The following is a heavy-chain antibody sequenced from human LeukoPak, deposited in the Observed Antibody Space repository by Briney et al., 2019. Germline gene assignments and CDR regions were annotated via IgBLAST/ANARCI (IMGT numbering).Heavy chain of an antibody. CDR1: GGTFSSYA. J-gene: IGHJ4*02. D-gene: IGHD6-13*01. V-gene: IGHV1-69*13. CDR3: ANNRAAGVDY. Sequence: ASVKVSCKASGGTFSSYAISWVRQAPGQGLEWMGGIIPIFGTANYAQKFQGRVTITADESTSTAYMELSSLRSEDTAVYYCANNRAAGVDYWGQGTLVTVSS. CDR2: IIPIFGTA.